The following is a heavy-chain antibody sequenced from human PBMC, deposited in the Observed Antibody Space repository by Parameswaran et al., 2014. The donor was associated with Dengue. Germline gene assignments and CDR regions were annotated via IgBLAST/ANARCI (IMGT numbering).Heavy chain of an antibody. J-gene: IGHJ4*02. V-gene: IGHV4-59*01. D-gene: IGHD3-16*02. CDR3: ARAPIAMGPHHIDY. CDR2: IYYSGST. Sequence: VRQAPGKGLEWIGYIYYSGSTNYNPSLKSRVTISVDTSKNQFSLKLSSVTAADTAVYYCARAPIAMGPHHIDYWGQGTLVTVSS.